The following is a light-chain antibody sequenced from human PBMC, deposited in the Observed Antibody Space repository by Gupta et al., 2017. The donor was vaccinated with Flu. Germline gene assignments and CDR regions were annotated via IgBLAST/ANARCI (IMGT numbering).Light chain of an antibody. CDR1: QSVLYSSNNKNY. CDR2: WAS. J-gene: IGKJ2*01. V-gene: IGKV4-1*01. Sequence: DIVMTQSPDSLAVSLGERATINCKSSQSVLYSSNNKNYLAWYQQKPGQPPKLLIFWASTREAGVSDRFSGSGSGKDLTLTISSRQEEDVAVYYCQQYESNPPYTFGQGTKLEIK. CDR3: QQYESNPPYT.